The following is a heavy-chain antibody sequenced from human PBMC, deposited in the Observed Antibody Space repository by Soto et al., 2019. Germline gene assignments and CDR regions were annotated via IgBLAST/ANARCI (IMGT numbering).Heavy chain of an antibody. CDR3: ARGYYYDSSGYQDAFDI. CDR1: CGSVSSGSYY. D-gene: IGHD3-22*01. Sequence: LSLTCTVSCGSVSSGSYYWSWIRQPPGKGLEWIGYIYYSGSTNYNPSLKSRVTISVDTSKNQFSLKLSSVTAADTAVYYCARGYYYDSSGYQDAFDIWGQGTMVTVS. J-gene: IGHJ3*02. V-gene: IGHV4-61*01. CDR2: IYYSGST.